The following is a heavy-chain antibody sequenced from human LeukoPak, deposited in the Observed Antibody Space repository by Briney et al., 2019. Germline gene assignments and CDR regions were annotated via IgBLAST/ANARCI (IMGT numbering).Heavy chain of an antibody. CDR1: GYTFTGYY. CDR3: ARLTVTTFYYYYGMDV. D-gene: IGHD4-4*01. CDR2: MYPNSGNT. V-gene: IGHV1-8*02. Sequence: ASVKVSCKASGYTFTGYYMHWVRQAPGQGLEWMGWMYPNSGNTGYAQKFQGRVTMTRNTSISTAYMELSSLRSEDTAVYYCARLTVTTFYYYYGMDVWGQGTTVTVSS. J-gene: IGHJ6*02.